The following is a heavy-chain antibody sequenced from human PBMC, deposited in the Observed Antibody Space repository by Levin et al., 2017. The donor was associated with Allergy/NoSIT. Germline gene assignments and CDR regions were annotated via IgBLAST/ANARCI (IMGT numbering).Heavy chain of an antibody. Sequence: ASVKVPCKVSEYTLSNLAMHWVRQAPGKGLEWMGGFDPENAVTVYAQKFQGRVIMTEDTSTDTAYMELRSLTSEDTAVYYCATIYDFPSGLDVWGQGTTVTVSS. J-gene: IGHJ6*02. D-gene: IGHD3-3*01. CDR2: FDPENAVT. CDR1: EYTLSNLA. CDR3: ATIYDFPSGLDV. V-gene: IGHV1-24*01.